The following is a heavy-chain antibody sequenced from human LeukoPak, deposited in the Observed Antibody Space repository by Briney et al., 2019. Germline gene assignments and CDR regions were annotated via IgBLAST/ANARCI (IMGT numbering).Heavy chain of an antibody. V-gene: IGHV1-46*01. D-gene: IGHD5-24*01. Sequence: ASVKVSCKASGYTFTSYYTHWVRQAPGQGLEWMGIINPSGGSTSYAQKFQGRVSMTRDTSTSTVYMELSSLRSEDTAVYYCARDRDNYYYYYYVMDVWGQGTTVTVSS. CDR2: INPSGGST. CDR3: ARDRDNYYYYYYVMDV. CDR1: GYTFTSYY. J-gene: IGHJ6*02.